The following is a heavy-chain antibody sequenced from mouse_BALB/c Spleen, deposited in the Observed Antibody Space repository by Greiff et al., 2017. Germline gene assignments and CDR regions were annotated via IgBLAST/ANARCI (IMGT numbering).Heavy chain of an antibody. V-gene: IGHV5-6-5*01. CDR2: ISSGGST. Sequence: EVKVVESGGGLVKPGGSLKLSCAASGFTFSSYAMSWVRQTPEKRLEWVASISSGGSTYYPDSVKGRFTISRDNARNILYLQMSSLRSEDTAMYYCARNYYGYSYYFDYWGQGTTLTVAS. CDR3: ARNYYGYSYYFDY. J-gene: IGHJ2*01. CDR1: GFTFSSYA. D-gene: IGHD1-2*01.